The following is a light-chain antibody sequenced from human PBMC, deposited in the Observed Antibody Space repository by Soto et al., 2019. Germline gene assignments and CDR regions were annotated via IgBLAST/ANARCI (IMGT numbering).Light chain of an antibody. CDR2: GAS. CDR3: QQYGSSPRT. J-gene: IGKJ1*01. V-gene: IGKV3-20*01. CDR1: QSVSSSY. Sequence: IGLSESPGTLSLPTGERATLSCRASQSVSSSYLAWYQQKPGQAPRLLIYGASSRATGIPDRFSGSGSGTDFTLTISRLEPEDFAVYYCQQYGSSPRTFGQGTKVDIK.